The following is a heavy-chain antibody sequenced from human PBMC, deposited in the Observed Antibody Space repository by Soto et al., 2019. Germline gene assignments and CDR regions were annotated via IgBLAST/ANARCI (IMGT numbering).Heavy chain of an antibody. Sequence: PSETLSLTCTVSGGSISSSSYYWGWIRQPPGKGLEWIGSIYYSGSTYYNPSLKSRVTISVDTSKNQFSLKLSSVTAADTAVYYCARHATYYYDSSGSNGLFDYWGQGTLVTVSS. V-gene: IGHV4-39*01. CDR1: GGSISSSSYY. CDR2: IYYSGST. J-gene: IGHJ4*02. D-gene: IGHD3-22*01. CDR3: ARHATYYYDSSGSNGLFDY.